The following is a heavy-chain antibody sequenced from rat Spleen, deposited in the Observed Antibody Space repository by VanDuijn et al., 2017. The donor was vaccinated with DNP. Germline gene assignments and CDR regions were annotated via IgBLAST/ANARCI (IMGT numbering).Heavy chain of an antibody. D-gene: IGHD1-12*02. CDR1: GFTFNKYW. Sequence: EVQLVESGGDLVQPGRSLNLSCVGSGFTFNKYWMTWIRQVPGKGLEWIASITSGDPHAYYPDSVKGRFTISRDTAKSTLYLQMDSLRSEDTATYYCASLYYDGSYYPDYWGQGVMVTVSS. CDR2: ITSGDPHA. V-gene: IGHV5-31*01. J-gene: IGHJ2*01. CDR3: ASLYYDGSYYPDY.